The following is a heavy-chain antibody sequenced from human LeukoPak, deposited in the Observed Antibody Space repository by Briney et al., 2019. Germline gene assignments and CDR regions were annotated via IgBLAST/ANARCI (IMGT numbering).Heavy chain of an antibody. CDR3: ARDRDSGSYRGAFDY. V-gene: IGHV3-48*01. CDR1: GFTFSSYG. J-gene: IGHJ4*02. Sequence: GGSLRLSCAASGFTFSSYGMHWVRQAPGKGLEWVSYIDTSSSTVSYADSVKGRFTISRDNAKNSLYLQMNSLRAEDTAVYYCARDRDSGSYRGAFDYWGQGTLVTVSS. CDR2: IDTSSSTV. D-gene: IGHD1-26*01.